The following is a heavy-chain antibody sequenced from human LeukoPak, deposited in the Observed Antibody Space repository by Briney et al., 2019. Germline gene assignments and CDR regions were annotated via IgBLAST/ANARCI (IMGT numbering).Heavy chain of an antibody. J-gene: IGHJ6*02. D-gene: IGHD3-22*01. Sequence: PGGSLRLSCAASGFTFSSYAMHWVRQAPGKGLEWVAVISYDGSNKYYADSVKGRFTISRDNSKNTLYLQMNSLRAEDTAVYYCAREVRSSGFSYPGMDVWGQGTTVTASS. V-gene: IGHV3-30*04. CDR2: ISYDGSNK. CDR3: AREVRSSGFSYPGMDV. CDR1: GFTFSSYA.